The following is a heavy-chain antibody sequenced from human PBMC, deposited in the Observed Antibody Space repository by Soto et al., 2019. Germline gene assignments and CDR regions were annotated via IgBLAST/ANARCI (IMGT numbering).Heavy chain of an antibody. CDR3: ARAPGGVDYYYPDV. Sequence: QVQLQESGPGLVKPSETLSLTCTVSGGSFSNYYWSWIRQTPGRGLEWIGYVFYSGSTNYNPSLKSRVTVSLDPSKSEFSLKLSSVTVADTALYYCARAPGGVDYYYPDVWGKGTTVTVSS. D-gene: IGHD3-10*01. CDR1: GGSFSNYY. J-gene: IGHJ6*03. V-gene: IGHV4-59*12. CDR2: VFYSGST.